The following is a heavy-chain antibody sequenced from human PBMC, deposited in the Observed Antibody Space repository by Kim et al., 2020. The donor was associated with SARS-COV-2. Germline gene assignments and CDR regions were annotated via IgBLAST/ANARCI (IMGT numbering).Heavy chain of an antibody. Sequence: GGSLRLSCAASGFTFSSCAIHWVRQAPGKGLEWVAVISYDGSNKNYADSVKGRFTISRDNSKNTLYLQMNSLRAEDTALYYCAGDPWSRLRGITYSYYGIDVWGQGTTVTVSS. V-gene: IGHV3-30-3*01. D-gene: IGHD3-10*01. CDR1: GFTFSSCA. CDR3: AGDPWSRLRGITYSYYGIDV. CDR2: ISYDGSNK. J-gene: IGHJ6*02.